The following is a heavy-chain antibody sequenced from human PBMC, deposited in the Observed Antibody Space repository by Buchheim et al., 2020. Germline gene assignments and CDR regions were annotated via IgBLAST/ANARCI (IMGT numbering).Heavy chain of an antibody. CDR3: ARATIWGGNTRPCDY. J-gene: IGHJ4*02. V-gene: IGHV4-34*01. D-gene: IGHD4-23*01. CDR2: INHSGST. CDR1: GGSFSGYY. Sequence: QVQIQQWGAGLLKPSETLSLTCAVYGGSFSGYYWSWIRQPPGKGLEWIGEINHSGSTNYNPSLKSRVTISVDTSKNQFSLKLSSVTAADTAVYYCARATIWGGNTRPCDYWGQGTL.